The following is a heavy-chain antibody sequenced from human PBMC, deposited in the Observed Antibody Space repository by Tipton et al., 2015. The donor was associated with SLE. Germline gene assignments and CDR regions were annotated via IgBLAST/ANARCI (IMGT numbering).Heavy chain of an antibody. Sequence: TLSLTCSVSGGSISSNYWIWIRQPPGKGLEWIGYISDGGGTNYNPSLKSRVTISVDPAKNQFSLKVTSVTAADTAVYYCARGMVTWRGAIVGVDVWGQGTTVNVSS. CDR1: GGSISSNY. CDR3: ARGMVTWRGAIVGVDV. V-gene: IGHV4-59*08. CDR2: ISDGGGT. D-gene: IGHD2-21*02. J-gene: IGHJ6*02.